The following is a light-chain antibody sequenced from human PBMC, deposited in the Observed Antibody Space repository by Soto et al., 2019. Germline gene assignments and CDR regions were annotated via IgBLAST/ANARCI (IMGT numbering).Light chain of an antibody. V-gene: IGLV1-40*01. Sequence: QAVVTQPPSVSGAPGQRVTISCTGSSSNIGAGHDVHWYQQLPGTAPKLLLYGDSNRPSGVPDRFSGSRSGTSAALAITGLQAEDEADYYCQSYDSSLSGYVVFGGGTKLTVL. CDR1: SSNIGAGHD. CDR2: GDS. CDR3: QSYDSSLSGYVV. J-gene: IGLJ2*01.